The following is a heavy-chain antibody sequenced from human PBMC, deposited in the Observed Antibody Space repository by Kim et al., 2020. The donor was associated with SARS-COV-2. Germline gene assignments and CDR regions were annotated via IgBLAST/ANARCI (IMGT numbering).Heavy chain of an antibody. J-gene: IGHJ1*01. V-gene: IGHV4-34*01. CDR1: GGSFSGYY. Sequence: SETLSLTCAVYGGSFSGYYWSWIRQPPGKGLEWIGEINHIGSTNYNPSLKSRVNISVDTNKNQFSLKLSSVTAADTAVYYCARGVAAAYKFRNWGQGTLVTVSS. CDR2: INHIGST. CDR3: ARGVAAAYKFRN. D-gene: IGHD6-13*01.